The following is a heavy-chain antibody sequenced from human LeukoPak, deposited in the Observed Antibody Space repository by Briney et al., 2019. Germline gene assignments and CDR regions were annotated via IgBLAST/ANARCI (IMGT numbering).Heavy chain of an antibody. J-gene: IGHJ4*02. CDR3: ARVPLRFLEHLDY. CDR2: INHSGGA. CDR1: GGSFIGYY. Sequence: SETLSLTRAVYGGSFIGYYWSWIRQPAGKGLEWIGEINHSGGANYNPSLKSRVTISADTSKSQFSLKLGSVTAADTAVYYCARVPLRFLEHLDYWGQGTLVTVSS. D-gene: IGHD3-3*01. V-gene: IGHV4-34*01.